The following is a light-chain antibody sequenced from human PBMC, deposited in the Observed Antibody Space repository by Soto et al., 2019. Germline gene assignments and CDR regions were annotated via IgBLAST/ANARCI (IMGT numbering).Light chain of an antibody. CDR3: QAYDSSLSGSV. CDR1: SSNLGAGYD. V-gene: IGLV1-40*01. CDR2: GSS. Sequence: QSVLTQPPSVSGAPGQRITISCTGSSSNLGAGYDVHWYQPLPGTAPKLLIYGSSNRPSGVPDRFSGSKSGTSASLAITGLQAEDGADYYCQAYDSSLSGSVFGGGTQLTVL. J-gene: IGLJ2*01.